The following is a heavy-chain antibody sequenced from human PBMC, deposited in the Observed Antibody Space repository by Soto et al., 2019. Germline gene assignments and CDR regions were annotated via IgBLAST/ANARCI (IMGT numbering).Heavy chain of an antibody. J-gene: IGHJ5*02. CDR2: IIPIFGTA. D-gene: IGHD1-26*01. CDR3: ARVRGPYSGSSSFDP. Sequence: QVQLVQSGAEVKKPGSSVKVSCKASGGTFSSYAISWVRQAPGQGLEWMGGIIPIFGTANYAEKFQGRVTDTADESTSTAYMELSSLRSEDTAVYYCARVRGPYSGSSSFDPWGQGTLVTVSS. CDR1: GGTFSSYA. V-gene: IGHV1-69*01.